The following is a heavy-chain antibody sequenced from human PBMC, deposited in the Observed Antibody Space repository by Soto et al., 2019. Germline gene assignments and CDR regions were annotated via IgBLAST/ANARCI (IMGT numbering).Heavy chain of an antibody. V-gene: IGHV3-74*01. CDR2: INIDGSST. J-gene: IGHJ4*02. CDR3: ARSRDGYNFVGDC. Sequence: EVQLVESGGGLVQPGGSLRLSCAASGFTLSSYWMHWVRQAPGKRLVWISRINIDGSSTSYADSVKGRFTISRDNAKNPRYLQVSSRRAEDTAVYYCARSRDGYNFVGDCWGQGTLVTVSS. CDR1: GFTLSSYW. D-gene: IGHD5-12*01.